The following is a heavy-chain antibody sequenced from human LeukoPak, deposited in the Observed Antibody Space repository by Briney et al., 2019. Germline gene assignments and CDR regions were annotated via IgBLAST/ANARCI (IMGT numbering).Heavy chain of an antibody. V-gene: IGHV3-48*01. J-gene: IGHJ4*02. CDR3: ARLAVTWGD. CDR1: GFTFSSYS. CDR2: ISSSSTTI. Sequence: GGSLRLSCAASGFTFSSYSMNWVRQTPGKGLEWVSFISSSSTTIYYADSVKGRFTISRDNAKNSLYLQMNSLRAADTAVYYCARLAVTWGDWGQGTLVTVSS. D-gene: IGHD3-16*01.